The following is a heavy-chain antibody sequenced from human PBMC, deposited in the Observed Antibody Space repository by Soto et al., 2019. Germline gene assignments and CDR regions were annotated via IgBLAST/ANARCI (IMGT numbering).Heavy chain of an antibody. CDR1: GDSVSSNSAA. CDR3: ARAGNYGNYYYYYMDV. Sequence: SQTLSLTCAISGDSVSSNSAAWNWVRQSPSRGLEWLGRTYYRSKWYNDYAVSVKSRITINPDTSKNQFSLQLNSVTPEDTAVYYCARAGNYGNYYYYYMDVWGKGTTVTVSS. D-gene: IGHD3-22*01. J-gene: IGHJ6*03. CDR2: TYYRSKWYN. V-gene: IGHV6-1*01.